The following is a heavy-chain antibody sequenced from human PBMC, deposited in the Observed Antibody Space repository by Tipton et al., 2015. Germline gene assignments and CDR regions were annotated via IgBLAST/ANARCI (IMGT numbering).Heavy chain of an antibody. CDR3: ACQDYDSLTRDYQTVDY. V-gene: IGHV4-59*08. D-gene: IGHD3-9*01. Sequence: GLVKPSETLSLTCTVSDGSISDDYWNWIRQAPGKGLEWIGYIHYGGTTNYNPSLKSRVTISLDTSKNQFSLKLTSVTAADTAVYYCACQDYDSLTRDYQTVDYWGQGTLVTVSS. CDR1: DGSISDDY. CDR2: IHYGGTT. J-gene: IGHJ4*02.